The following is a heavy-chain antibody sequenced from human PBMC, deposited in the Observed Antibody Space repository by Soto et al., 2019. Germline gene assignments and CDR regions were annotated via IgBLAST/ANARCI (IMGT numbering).Heavy chain of an antibody. J-gene: IGHJ4*02. CDR1: GFTFSSYW. CDR3: ARAQYSSGWYYFDY. D-gene: IGHD6-19*01. Sequence: EVQLVESGGGLVQPGGSLRLSCAASGFTFSSYWMHWVRQAPGKGLVWVSRINSDGSSTSYADSVKGRFTISRDNAKNTLYLQKNRLRAEDTAVYYCARAQYSSGWYYFDYWVQGTLVTVSS. V-gene: IGHV3-74*01. CDR2: INSDGSST.